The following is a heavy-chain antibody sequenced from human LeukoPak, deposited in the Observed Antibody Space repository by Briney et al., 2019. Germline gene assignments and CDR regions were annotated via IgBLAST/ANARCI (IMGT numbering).Heavy chain of an antibody. J-gene: IGHJ6*03. V-gene: IGHV4-59*01. CDR2: IYYSGST. Sequence: PSETLSLTCTVSGGPISSYYWSWIRQPPGKGLEWIGYIYYSGSTNYNPSLKSRVTISVDTSKNQFSLKLSSVTAADTAVYYCARVSPIAARPGGYYYYYYYMDVWGKGTTVTVSS. CDR1: GGPISSYY. D-gene: IGHD6-6*01. CDR3: ARVSPIAARPGGYYYYYYYMDV.